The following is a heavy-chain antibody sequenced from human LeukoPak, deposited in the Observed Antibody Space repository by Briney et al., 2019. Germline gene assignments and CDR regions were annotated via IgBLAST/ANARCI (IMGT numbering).Heavy chain of an antibody. D-gene: IGHD2-15*01. Sequence: SVKVSCKASGGTFSSYAISWVRQAPGQGLEWMGRIIPIFGTANYAQRFQGRVTITTDESTSTAYMELSSLRSEDTAVYYCARDVVARYGVWFDPWGQGTLVTVSS. V-gene: IGHV1-69*05. CDR1: GGTFSSYA. CDR3: ARDVVARYGVWFDP. J-gene: IGHJ5*02. CDR2: IIPIFGTA.